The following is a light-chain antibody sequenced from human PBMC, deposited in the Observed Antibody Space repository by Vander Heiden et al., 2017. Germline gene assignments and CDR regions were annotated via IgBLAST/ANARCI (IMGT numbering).Light chain of an antibody. CDR3: QQYNNWPWT. Sequence: LVMTQSPATLSVSPGERATLSCRASQSVSNNLAWYQHIPGQAPRLLIYDASTRATGIPARFSGSGSGTEFTLTISNLQSEDFAVYYCQQYNNWPWTFGQGTKVEIK. V-gene: IGKV3-15*01. J-gene: IGKJ1*01. CDR2: DAS. CDR1: QSVSNN.